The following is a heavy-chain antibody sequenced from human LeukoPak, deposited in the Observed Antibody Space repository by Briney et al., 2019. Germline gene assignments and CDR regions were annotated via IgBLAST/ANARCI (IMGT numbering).Heavy chain of an antibody. CDR3: ARLAAAGTMRVAFDI. J-gene: IGHJ3*02. V-gene: IGHV1-18*01. Sequence: ASVKVSCKASSYTFTGYDISWVRQAPGQGLEWMGWISGYNGNTNYAQKVEGRVTMTTDTSTTTAYMELRSLRSDDTAVYYCARLAAAGTMRVAFDIWGQGTMVTVSS. CDR1: SYTFTGYD. D-gene: IGHD6-13*01. CDR2: ISGYNGNT.